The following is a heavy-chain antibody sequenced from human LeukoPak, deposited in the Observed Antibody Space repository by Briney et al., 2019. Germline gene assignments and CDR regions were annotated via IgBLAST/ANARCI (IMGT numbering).Heavy chain of an antibody. CDR3: ARGRGYNYGPDY. Sequence: GGSLRLSCAASGFTFSNYWMHWVRQAPGKGLVWVSRTNSDGSSTSYADSVKGRFTISRDNAKNTLYLQMNSLRAEDTAVYYCARGRGYNYGPDYWGQGTLVTVSS. CDR1: GFTFSNYW. J-gene: IGHJ4*02. V-gene: IGHV3-74*01. CDR2: TNSDGSST. D-gene: IGHD5-18*01.